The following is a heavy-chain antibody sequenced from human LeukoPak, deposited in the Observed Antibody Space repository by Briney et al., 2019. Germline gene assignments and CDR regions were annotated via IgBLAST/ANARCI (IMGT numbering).Heavy chain of an antibody. CDR2: IIPILGIA. V-gene: IGHV1-69*02. CDR3: AASDTAMVIPHYYYYYGMDV. J-gene: IGHJ6*02. CDR1: GGTFSSYT. Sequence: SVKVTCKASGGTFSSYTISWVRQPPGQGLEWMGIIIPILGIANYAQKFQGRVTITADKSTSTAYMELSSLRSEDTAVYYCAASDTAMVIPHYYYYYGMDVWGQGTTVTVSS. D-gene: IGHD5-18*01.